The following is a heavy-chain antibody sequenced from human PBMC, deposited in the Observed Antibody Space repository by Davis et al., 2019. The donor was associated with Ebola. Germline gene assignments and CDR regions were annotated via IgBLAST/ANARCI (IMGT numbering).Heavy chain of an antibody. CDR2: INHSGST. Sequence: SETLSLTCTVSGGSISSGGYYWSWIRQPPGKGLEWIGEINHSGSTNYNPSLKSRVTISVDTSKNQFSLKLSSVTAADTAVYYCARRRVLFGWFDPWGQGTLVTVSS. CDR3: ARRRVLFGWFDP. J-gene: IGHJ5*02. V-gene: IGHV4-39*07. CDR1: GGSISSGGYY. D-gene: IGHD2-21*01.